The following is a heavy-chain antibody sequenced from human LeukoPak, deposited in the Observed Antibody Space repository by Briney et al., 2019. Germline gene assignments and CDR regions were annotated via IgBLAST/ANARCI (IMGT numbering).Heavy chain of an antibody. CDR3: ARADDFWSGYYRNYYYYYMDV. Sequence: SQTLSLTCTVSGGSISSGSYYWSWIRQPAGKGLEWIGRIYTSGSTNYNPSLKSRVTISVDTSKNQFSLKLSSVTAADTAVYYCARADDFWSGYYRNYYYYYMDVWGKGTTVTVSS. J-gene: IGHJ6*03. CDR2: IYTSGST. V-gene: IGHV4-61*02. CDR1: GGSISSGSYY. D-gene: IGHD3-3*01.